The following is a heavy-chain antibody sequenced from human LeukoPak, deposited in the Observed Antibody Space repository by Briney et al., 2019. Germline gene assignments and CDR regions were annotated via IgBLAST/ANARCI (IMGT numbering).Heavy chain of an antibody. V-gene: IGHV3-33*01. CDR1: GFTFTNYG. Sequence: GGSLRLSCAASGFTFTNYGMHCVRQAPGKGLEWVAVIWYDGSNKYYADSVKGRFTISRDNSKNTLYLQMNSLRAEDTAVYYCATDSSLCPDSWGQGTLVTVSS. CDR2: IWYDGSNK. CDR3: ATDSSLCPDS. J-gene: IGHJ5*01. D-gene: IGHD2-2*01.